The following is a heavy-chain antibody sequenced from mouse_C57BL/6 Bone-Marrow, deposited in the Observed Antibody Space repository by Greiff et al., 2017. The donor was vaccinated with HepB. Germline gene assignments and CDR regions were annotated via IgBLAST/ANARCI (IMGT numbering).Heavy chain of an antibody. V-gene: IGHV1-63*01. CDR2: IYPGGGYT. CDR1: GYTFTNYW. J-gene: IGHJ3*01. Sequence: VMLVESGAELVRPGTSVKMSCKASGYTFTNYWIGWAKQRPGHGLEWIGDIYPGGGYTNYNEKFKGKATLTADKSSSTAYMQFSSLTSEDSAIYYCARSAGTTVPFAYWGQGTLVTVSA. CDR3: ARSAGTTVPFAY. D-gene: IGHD1-1*01.